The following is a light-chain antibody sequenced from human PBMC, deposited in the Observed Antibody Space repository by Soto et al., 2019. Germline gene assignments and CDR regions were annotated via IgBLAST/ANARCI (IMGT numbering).Light chain of an antibody. V-gene: IGLV1-47*01. CDR2: RNN. CDR3: AAWDDSLSGVV. Sequence: QPVLTQPPSASGTPGQRVTISCSGSSSNIGGNYVYWYQQLPGAAPKLLIYRNNQRPSGVPDRFSGSKSGTSASLAISGLRSGDEADYYCAAWDDSLSGVVFGGGTQLTVL. CDR1: SSNIGGNY. J-gene: IGLJ7*01.